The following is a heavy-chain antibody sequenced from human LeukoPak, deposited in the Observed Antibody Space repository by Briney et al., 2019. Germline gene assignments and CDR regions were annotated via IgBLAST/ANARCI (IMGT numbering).Heavy chain of an antibody. CDR1: GYSISSGYY. CDR3: ARHLIAVVPAAIPTRGNWFDP. Sequence: SETLSLTCAVSGYSISSGYYWGWIRQPPGKGLEWIGSIYHSGSTYYNPSLKSRVTISVDTSKNQFSLKLSSVTAADTAVYYCARHLIAVVPAAIPTRGNWFDPWGQGTLVTVSS. J-gene: IGHJ5*02. D-gene: IGHD2-2*02. CDR2: IYHSGST. V-gene: IGHV4-38-2*01.